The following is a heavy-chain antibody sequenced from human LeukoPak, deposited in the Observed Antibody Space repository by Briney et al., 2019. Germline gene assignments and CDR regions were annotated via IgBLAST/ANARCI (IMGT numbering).Heavy chain of an antibody. Sequence: SETLSLTCTVSGGSISSYYWSWIRQPPGKGLEWIGYIYYSGSTNYNPSLKSRVTISVDTSKNQFSLKLSSVTAADTAVYYCARVDGSGYYYPDYWGPGTLVTVSS. V-gene: IGHV4-59*01. J-gene: IGHJ4*02. CDR2: IYYSGST. D-gene: IGHD3-22*01. CDR3: ARVDGSGYYYPDY. CDR1: GGSISSYY.